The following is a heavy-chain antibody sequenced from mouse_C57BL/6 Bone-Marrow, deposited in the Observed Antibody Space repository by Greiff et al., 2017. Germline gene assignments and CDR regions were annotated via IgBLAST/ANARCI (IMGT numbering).Heavy chain of an antibody. J-gene: IGHJ2*01. CDR3: ARDLYYDYDGDY. D-gene: IGHD2-4*01. CDR2: IDPASGNP. V-gene: IGHV14-3*01. Sequence: EVQLQQSVAALVRPGASVKLSCTASAFNIQNTYMHWVKQRPEQGLEWIGRIDPASGNPKSATKFQGKATITADTSSNTAFLQLSSLTSEDTAIYFCARDLYYDYDGDYWGQRTTLTVSS. CDR1: AFNIQNTY.